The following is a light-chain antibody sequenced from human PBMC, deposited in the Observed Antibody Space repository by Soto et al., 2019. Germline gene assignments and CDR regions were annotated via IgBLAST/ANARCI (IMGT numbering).Light chain of an antibody. CDR3: QQYNNWPPYT. Sequence: EIVMTQSPATLSVSPGERATLSCRASQSVSSNLAWYQHKPGQAPRLLIYGASTRATGIPDRFSGSAYGTEFTLTLSSLQSEDCAVYYCQQYNNWPPYTFGQGTKLEIK. J-gene: IGKJ2*01. CDR1: QSVSSN. CDR2: GAS. V-gene: IGKV3-15*01.